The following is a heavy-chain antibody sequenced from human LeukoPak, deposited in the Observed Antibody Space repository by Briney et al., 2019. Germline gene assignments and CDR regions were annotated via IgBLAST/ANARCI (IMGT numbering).Heavy chain of an antibody. CDR2: IQAKAYGGAT. V-gene: IGHV3-49*04. CDR3: TRAPHPRCSSSGCYLDY. Sequence: PGRSLRLSCAASGFTFSSYAMHWVRQAPGKGLEWVGFIQAKAYGGATKYAASGNGRFSISRDDSQSIANLQMNDLKTEDTAVYYCTRAPHPRCSSSGCYLDYWGQGTLVTVSS. D-gene: IGHD2-2*01. J-gene: IGHJ4*02. CDR1: GFTFSSYA.